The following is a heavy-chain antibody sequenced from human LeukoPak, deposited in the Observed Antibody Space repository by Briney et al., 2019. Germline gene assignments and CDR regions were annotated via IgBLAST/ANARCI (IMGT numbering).Heavy chain of an antibody. V-gene: IGHV1-69*13. CDR2: IIPIFGTA. D-gene: IGHD2-2*01. CDR1: GGTFSSYA. Sequence: SVKVSCKASGGTFSSYAISWVRQAPGQGLEWMGGIIPIFGTANYAQKFQGRVTITADESTSTAYMELSSLRSEDTAVYYCAGPLYGIVVVPAAPPDAFDIWGQGTMVTVSS. J-gene: IGHJ3*02. CDR3: AGPLYGIVVVPAAPPDAFDI.